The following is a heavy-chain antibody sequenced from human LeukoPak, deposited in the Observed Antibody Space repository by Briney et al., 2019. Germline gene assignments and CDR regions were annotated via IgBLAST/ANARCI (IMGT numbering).Heavy chain of an antibody. V-gene: IGHV3-9*01. CDR3: AKGGEKSYGKPDY. Sequence: GRSLRLPCAASGFTFDDYAMHWVRQAPGKGLEWVSGISWNSGDIGYADSVKGRFTISRDNAKNSLYLQMNSLRAEDTALYYCAKGGEKSYGKPDYWGQGTLVTVSS. CDR2: ISWNSGDI. J-gene: IGHJ4*02. CDR1: GFTFDDYA. D-gene: IGHD4-17*01.